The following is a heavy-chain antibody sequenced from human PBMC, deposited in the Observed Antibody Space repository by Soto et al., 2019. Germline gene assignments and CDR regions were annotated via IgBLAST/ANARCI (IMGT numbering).Heavy chain of an antibody. D-gene: IGHD6-13*01. CDR2: ISSSGGTT. J-gene: IGHJ4*01. V-gene: IGHV3-23*01. CDR3: AKDREYGGSSWYYFDF. CDR1: GFTFSSYA. Sequence: EVQLLESGGGLVQPGGSLRLSCAASGFTFSSYAMTWVRQAPGSGLEWVSGISSSGGTTYYADSVKGRFIISRDNSRNMLYLQMNSMRAEDTAIYSCAKDREYGGSSWYYFDFWGHGTLVTVSS.